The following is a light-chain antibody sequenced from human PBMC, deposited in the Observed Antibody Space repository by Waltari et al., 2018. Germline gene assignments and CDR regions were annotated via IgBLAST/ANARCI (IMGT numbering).Light chain of an antibody. CDR3: AAWDFRVELWV. Sequence: QSVLTQPPSASGTPGQKITISCSVARSNVGGNTVNWYRPLPGSAPKLPIFSDNQRPTGVPDRFSGSKSGTSASLAISGLQSEDEADYYCAAWDFRVELWVFGGGTKLTVL. V-gene: IGLV1-44*01. CDR2: SDN. J-gene: IGLJ3*02. CDR1: RSNVGGNT.